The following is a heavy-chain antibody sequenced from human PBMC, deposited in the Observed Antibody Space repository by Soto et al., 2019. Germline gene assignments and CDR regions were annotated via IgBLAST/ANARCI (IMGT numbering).Heavy chain of an antibody. J-gene: IGHJ6*02. CDR1: GFTFSDFA. CDR3: AAPRDEYGSGVSWFTYGMDI. V-gene: IGHV3-23*01. Sequence: GGSLRLSCLASGFTFSDFAMTWVRHVPGRGLEWVASLDGAGGSTYYAESVRGRFSISRDNSQNTLFLQMRRLTVDDTAIYYCAAPRDEYGSGVSWFTYGMDIWGQGTTVTVSS. CDR2: LDGAGGST. D-gene: IGHD3-10*01.